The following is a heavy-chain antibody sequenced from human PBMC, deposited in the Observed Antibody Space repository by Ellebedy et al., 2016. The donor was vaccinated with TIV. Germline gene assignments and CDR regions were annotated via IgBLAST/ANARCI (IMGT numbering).Heavy chain of an antibody. CDR1: GFTFADYT. V-gene: IGHV3-43*01. D-gene: IGHD4-11*01. CDR3: AKALSDDYSNYAYYYGMDV. Sequence: PGGSLRLSCAASGFTFADYTMHWVRQAPGNGLEWVSLISWDGGSTYYADSVKGRFTISRDNSKNSLYLQMNSLRTEDTALYYCAKALSDDYSNYAYYYGMDVWGQGTTVTVSS. J-gene: IGHJ6*02. CDR2: ISWDGGST.